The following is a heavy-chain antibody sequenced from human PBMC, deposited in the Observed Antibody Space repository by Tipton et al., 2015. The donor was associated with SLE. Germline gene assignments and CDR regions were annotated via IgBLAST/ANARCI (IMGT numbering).Heavy chain of an antibody. CDR2: IYSGGSST. J-gene: IGHJ6*04. Sequence: SLRLSCAASGFTFSSYAMSWVRQAPGKGLEWVSVIYSGGSSTYYADSVKGRFTISRDNSKNTLYLQMNSLRAEDTAVYYCARGKGNWGKGTTVTVSS. V-gene: IGHV3-23*03. CDR1: GFTFSSYA. D-gene: IGHD3-10*01. CDR3: ARGKGN.